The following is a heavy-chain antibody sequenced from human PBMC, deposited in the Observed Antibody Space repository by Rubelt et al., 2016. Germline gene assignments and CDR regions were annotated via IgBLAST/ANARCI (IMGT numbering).Heavy chain of an antibody. Sequence: GFTFSSYGMHWVRQAPGKGLEWVAVISYDGSNKYYADSVKGRFTISRDNSKNTLYLQMNSLRAEDTAVYYCAGELRYFDWPRYYYGMDVWGQGTTVTVSS. CDR2: ISYDGSNK. D-gene: IGHD3-9*01. V-gene: IGHV3-33*05. CDR1: GFTFSSYG. CDR3: AGELRYFDWPRYYYGMDV. J-gene: IGHJ6*02.